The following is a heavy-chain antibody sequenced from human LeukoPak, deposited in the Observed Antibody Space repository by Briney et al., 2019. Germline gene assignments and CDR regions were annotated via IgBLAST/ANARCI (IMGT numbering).Heavy chain of an antibody. J-gene: IGHJ6*03. CDR2: ISSSGSSI. V-gene: IGHV3-48*03. CDR3: ARARGGPYGSGTRYGLARDDMDV. D-gene: IGHD3-10*01. CDR1: GFTFSSYE. Sequence: GGSLRLSCAASGFTFSSYEMNWVRQAPGKGLEWVSYISSSGSSIYYADSVKGRFTISRDNSKNTVYLQMNSLRAEDTAVYYCARARGGPYGSGTRYGLARDDMDVWGKGTTVTISS.